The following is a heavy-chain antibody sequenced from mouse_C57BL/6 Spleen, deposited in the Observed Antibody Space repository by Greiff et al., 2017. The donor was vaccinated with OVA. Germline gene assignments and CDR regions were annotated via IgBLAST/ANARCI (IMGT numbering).Heavy chain of an antibody. V-gene: IGHV1-80*01. Sequence: QVQLKESGAELVKPGASVKISCKASGYAFSSYWMNWVKQRPGKGLEWIGQIYPGDGDTNYNGKFKGKATLTADKSSSTAYMQLSSLTSEDSAVYFCARSYDDYAMDYWGQGTSVTVSS. D-gene: IGHD2-12*01. CDR3: ARSYDDYAMDY. J-gene: IGHJ4*01. CDR1: GYAFSSYW. CDR2: IYPGDGDT.